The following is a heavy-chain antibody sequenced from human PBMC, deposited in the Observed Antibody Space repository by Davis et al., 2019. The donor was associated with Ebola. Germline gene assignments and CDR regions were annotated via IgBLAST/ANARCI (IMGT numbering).Heavy chain of an antibody. D-gene: IGHD1-20*01. J-gene: IGHJ3*02. CDR3: AKDHHNWNDGDLAFDI. V-gene: IGHV6-1*01. CDR2: TYFMSKWSN. Sequence: SETLSLTCAISGDSVSSDSATWNWIRQSLSRGFEWLGRTYFMSKWSNDYAVSVKSRITINPDTSGNQFSLQLNSVTPEDTAVYYCAKDHHNWNDGDLAFDIWGQGTIVTVSS. CDR1: GDSVSSDSAT.